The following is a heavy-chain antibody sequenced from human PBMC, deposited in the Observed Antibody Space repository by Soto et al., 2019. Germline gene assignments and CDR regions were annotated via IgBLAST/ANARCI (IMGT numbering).Heavy chain of an antibody. Sequence: GASVKVSCKASGGTFSSYAISWVRQAPGQGLEWMGGIIPIFGTANYAQKFQGRVTITADESTSTAYMELSSLRSEDTAVYYCARGEGYSGYGRNQYYYYGLDVWGQGITVTVSS. CDR1: GGTFSSYA. CDR2: IIPIFGTA. D-gene: IGHD5-12*01. V-gene: IGHV1-69*13. J-gene: IGHJ6*02. CDR3: ARGEGYSGYGRNQYYYYGLDV.